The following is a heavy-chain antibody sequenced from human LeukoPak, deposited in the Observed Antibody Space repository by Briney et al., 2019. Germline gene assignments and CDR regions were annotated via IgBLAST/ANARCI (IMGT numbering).Heavy chain of an antibody. CDR3: AKGGHWYY. V-gene: IGHV3-21*04. Sequence: GGSLRLSCAASGFTFSDYTMNWVRQAPGKGLEWLSCISRGGSYIYYADSVKGRFTISRDSARNSLYLQMNSLRAEDTAVYYCAKGGHWYYWGQGTLVTVSS. D-gene: IGHD3-16*01. J-gene: IGHJ4*02. CDR2: ISRGGSYI. CDR1: GFTFSDYT.